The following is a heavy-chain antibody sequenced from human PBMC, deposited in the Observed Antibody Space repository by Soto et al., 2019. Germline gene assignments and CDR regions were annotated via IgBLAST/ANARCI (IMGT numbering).Heavy chain of an antibody. Sequence: SETLSLTCTASGGSISSYHWSWIRKPPGKGLEWIGYIYYSGSTNYNPSLKSRVTISVDTSKNQFSLKLSSVTAADTAVYYCARGNSIPYPKAEYFQHWGQGTLFTVSS. V-gene: IGHV4-59*01. D-gene: IGHD2-21*01. CDR1: GGSISSYH. J-gene: IGHJ1*01. CDR2: IYYSGST. CDR3: ARGNSIPYPKAEYFQH.